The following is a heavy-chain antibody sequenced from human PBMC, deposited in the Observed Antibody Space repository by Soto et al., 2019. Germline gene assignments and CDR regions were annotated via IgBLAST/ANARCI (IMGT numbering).Heavy chain of an antibody. CDR2: ISANGQGI. CDR1: VFTFNNYA. Sequence: SLILACAASVFTFNNYAMSWVRQAPGKGLEWVSAISANGQGIYYADSVKGRFVISRDSSKNTVFLHMDSLTAEDTAVYYCAKDRNYPRDQFHNWGQGTLVTVSS. J-gene: IGHJ4*02. CDR3: AKDRNYPRDQFHN. V-gene: IGHV3-23*01. D-gene: IGHD1-7*01.